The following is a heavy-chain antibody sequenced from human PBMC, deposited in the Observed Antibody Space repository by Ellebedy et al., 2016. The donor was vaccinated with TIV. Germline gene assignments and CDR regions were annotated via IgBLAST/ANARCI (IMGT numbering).Heavy chain of an antibody. CDR3: ARGIRMPSDY. J-gene: IGHJ4*02. D-gene: IGHD2-15*01. CDR2: MNPDSGNT. CDR1: GYTFTSYD. V-gene: IGHV1-8*01. Sequence: AASVKVSCKASGYTFTSYDINWVRQAPGQGLEWMGWMNPDSGNTAYAQKFQGRVSMTRNTSISTAYLELSNLRSDDTAVYYCARGIRMPSDYWGQGTLVTVSS.